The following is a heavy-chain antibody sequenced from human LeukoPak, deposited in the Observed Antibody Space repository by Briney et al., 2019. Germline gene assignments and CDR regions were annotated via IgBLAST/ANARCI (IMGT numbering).Heavy chain of an antibody. CDR1: GVSISSSY. Sequence: SGTLSLTCTVSGVSISSSYWSWIRQPPGKRLEWIGYIYYNGNTNSNPSLKSRVTISADTSKNQFSLKLSSVTAADTAVYYCVRGSYDRGYSNAFDIWGQGAMVTVSS. J-gene: IGHJ3*02. D-gene: IGHD3-22*01. CDR3: VRGSYDRGYSNAFDI. V-gene: IGHV4-59*01. CDR2: IYYNGNT.